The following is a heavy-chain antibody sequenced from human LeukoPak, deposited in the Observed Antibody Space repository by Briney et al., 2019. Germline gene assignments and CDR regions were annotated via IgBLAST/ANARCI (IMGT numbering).Heavy chain of an antibody. J-gene: IGHJ3*02. CDR1: GGSISSGDYY. CDR3: AREGDYGDYIDAFDI. V-gene: IGHV4-30-4*02. CDR2: IYYSGST. D-gene: IGHD4-17*01. Sequence: SETLSLTCTVSGGSISSGDYYWSWIRQPPGKGLEWIGYIYYSGSTYYNPSLKSRVTISVDTSKNQFSLKLSSVTAADTAVYYCAREGDYGDYIDAFDIWGQGTMVTVSS.